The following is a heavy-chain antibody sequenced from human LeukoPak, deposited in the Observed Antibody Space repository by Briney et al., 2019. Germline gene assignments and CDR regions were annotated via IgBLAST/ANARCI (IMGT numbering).Heavy chain of an antibody. CDR2: IYHSGST. CDR3: ARGSGYPTYYFDY. CDR1: GGSISSGGYS. D-gene: IGHD3-22*01. J-gene: IGHJ4*02. Sequence: KPSETLSLTCAVSGGSISSGGYSWSWIRQPPGKGLEWIGYIYHSGSTYYNPSLKSRVTISVDRSKNQFSLKLSSVTAADTAVYYCARGSGYPTYYFDYWGQGTLVTVSS. V-gene: IGHV4-30-2*01.